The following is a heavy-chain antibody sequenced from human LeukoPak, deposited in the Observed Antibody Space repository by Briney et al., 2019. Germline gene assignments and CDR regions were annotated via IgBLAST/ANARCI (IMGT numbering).Heavy chain of an antibody. Sequence: SETLSLTCAVYGGSFSGYYWSWIRQPPGKGLEWIGEINHSGSTNYNPSLKSRVTISVDTSKNQFSLKLSSVTAADTAVYYCARGLMNYARWDGYWGQGTLVTVSS. J-gene: IGHJ4*02. CDR2: INHSGST. V-gene: IGHV4-34*01. CDR3: ARGLMNYARWDGY. CDR1: GGSFSGYY. D-gene: IGHD1-7*01.